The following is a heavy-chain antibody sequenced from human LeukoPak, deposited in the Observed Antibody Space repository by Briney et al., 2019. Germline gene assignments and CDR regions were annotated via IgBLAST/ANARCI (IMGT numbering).Heavy chain of an antibody. V-gene: IGHV4-59*01. Sequence: SETLSLTCTVSAGSISSSYWSWIRQPPGKGLEWIGYIYYSGSTNYNPSLKSRVTISVDTSKNQFSLKLSSVTAADTAVYYCARRIGMSGSYFRNNWFDPWGQGTLVTVSS. CDR3: ARRIGMSGSYFRNNWFDP. CDR2: IYYSGST. J-gene: IGHJ5*02. D-gene: IGHD1-26*01. CDR1: AGSISSSY.